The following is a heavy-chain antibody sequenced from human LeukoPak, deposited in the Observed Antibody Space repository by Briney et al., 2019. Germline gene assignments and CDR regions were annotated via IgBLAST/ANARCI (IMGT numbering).Heavy chain of an antibody. D-gene: IGHD6-19*01. Sequence: GGSLRLSCAASGFTFSSYSMHWVRQAPGKGLEWVAVISYDGSNKYYADSVKGRFTISRGNSKNTLYLQMNSLRAEDTAVYYCAKVDRSSGHVDYWGQGTLVTVSS. CDR1: GFTFSSYS. J-gene: IGHJ4*02. CDR3: AKVDRSSGHVDY. CDR2: ISYDGSNK. V-gene: IGHV3-30*04.